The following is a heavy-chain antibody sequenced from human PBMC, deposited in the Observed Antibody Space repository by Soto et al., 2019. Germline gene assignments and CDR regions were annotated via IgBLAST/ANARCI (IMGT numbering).Heavy chain of an antibody. V-gene: IGHV3-30-3*01. CDR1: GFTFSDYA. Sequence: QVHVVESGGGVVHPGRSLRLSCAVSGFTFSDYAMHWVRQAPGKGLEWVAAISYDGGSTYYADSVKGRFTFSRDNSNYMLYLQMNSLRPEDTALYYCFRVSEYRMLNYGMDVWGQGTTVIVSS. CDR2: ISYDGGST. D-gene: IGHD2-2*02. J-gene: IGHJ6*02. CDR3: FRVSEYRMLNYGMDV.